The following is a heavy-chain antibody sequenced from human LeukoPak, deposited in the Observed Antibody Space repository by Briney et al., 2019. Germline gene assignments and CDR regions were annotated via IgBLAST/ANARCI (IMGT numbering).Heavy chain of an antibody. CDR3: ASSGSYRFDY. J-gene: IGHJ4*02. CDR2: ITASGTAM. Sequence: GSLRLSCGASGFTFSSYSMAWVRQAPGKGLEWVSHITASGTAMFYADSVKGRFTIFRDNAKNSLYLQMNSLRDEDTAVYYCASSGSYRFDYWGQGTLVTVSS. D-gene: IGHD1-26*01. V-gene: IGHV3-48*02. CDR1: GFTFSSYS.